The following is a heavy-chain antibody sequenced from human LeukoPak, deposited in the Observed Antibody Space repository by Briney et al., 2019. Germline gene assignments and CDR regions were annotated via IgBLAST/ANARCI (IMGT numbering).Heavy chain of an antibody. Sequence: GGSLRLSCAASGFTFSSYAMSWVRQAPGKGLEWVSAISGSGGSTYYADSVKGRFTISRDNSKNTPYLQMNSLRAEDTAVYYCAKDSAIFGVVIIPLDYWGQGTLVTVSS. V-gene: IGHV3-23*01. CDR1: GFTFSSYA. CDR3: AKDSAIFGVVIIPLDY. J-gene: IGHJ4*02. D-gene: IGHD3-3*01. CDR2: ISGSGGST.